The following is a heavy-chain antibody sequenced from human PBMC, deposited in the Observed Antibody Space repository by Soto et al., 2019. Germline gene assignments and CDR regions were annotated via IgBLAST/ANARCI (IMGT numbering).Heavy chain of an antibody. CDR1: GFTFSSYD. Sequence: GGSLRLSCAASGFTFSSYDMNWVRQAPGKGLEWVSSISSSSSPIYYADSVKRRFTISRDNAKNSLYLHMNSLRDEDTAVYYCARDYGDYHLDYWGQGTLVTVSS. CDR2: ISSSSSPI. V-gene: IGHV3-48*02. D-gene: IGHD4-17*01. J-gene: IGHJ4*02. CDR3: ARDYGDYHLDY.